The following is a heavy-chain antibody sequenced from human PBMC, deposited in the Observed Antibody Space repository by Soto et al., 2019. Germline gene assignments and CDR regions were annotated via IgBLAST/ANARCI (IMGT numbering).Heavy chain of an antibody. CDR2: IYYSGST. CDR3: ATITPYSSSSLGWFDP. V-gene: IGHV4-31*03. J-gene: IGHJ5*02. D-gene: IGHD6-6*01. CDR1: GGSISSGGYY. Sequence: SETLSLTCTVSGGSISSGGYYWSWIRQHPGKGLEWIGYIYYSGSTYYNPSLKSRVTISVDTSKNQFSLKLSSVTAADTAVYYCATITPYSSSSLGWFDPWGQGTLVTVSS.